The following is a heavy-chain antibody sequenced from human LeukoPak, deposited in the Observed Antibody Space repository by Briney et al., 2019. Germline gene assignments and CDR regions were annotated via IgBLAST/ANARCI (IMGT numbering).Heavy chain of an antibody. CDR3: ATLTVASSFDY. V-gene: IGHV3-48*03. D-gene: IGHD6-19*01. CDR1: GFAFSVYE. CDR2: ISSSGGTR. J-gene: IGHJ4*02. Sequence: PGGSLRLSCAASGFAFSVYEMYWVCQAPGKGLEWVSYISSSGGTRYYADSVKGRFTISRDNAKNSLYLQMNSLRAEDTAVYYCATLTVASSFDYWGQGTLVTVSS.